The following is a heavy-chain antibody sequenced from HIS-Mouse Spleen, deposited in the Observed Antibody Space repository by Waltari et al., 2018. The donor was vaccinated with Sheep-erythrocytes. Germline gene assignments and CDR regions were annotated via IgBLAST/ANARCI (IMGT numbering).Heavy chain of an antibody. CDR3: ARVASGATFDY. CDR2: ISSSSSYI. V-gene: IGHV3-21*01. D-gene: IGHD1-26*01. CDR1: GFTFSSYS. J-gene: IGHJ4*02. Sequence: EVQLVESGGGLVKPGGSLRLSCSPSGFTFSSYSMNWVRQAPGKGLEWVSSISSSSSYIYYADSVKGRFTISRDNAKNSLYLQMNSLRAEDTAVYYCARVASGATFDYWGQGTLVTVSS.